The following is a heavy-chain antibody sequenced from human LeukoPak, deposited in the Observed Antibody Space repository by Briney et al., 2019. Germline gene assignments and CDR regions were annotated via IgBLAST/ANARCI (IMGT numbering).Heavy chain of an antibody. V-gene: IGHV1-2*02. Sequence: ASVTVSFKASGYTFTGYYMHWVRQATGQGLEWMGWINPNSDGTNYAQKFQGRVTMTRDTSISTAYMELSRLRSDDTAVYYCARDFCSGLRYYFDYWGQGTLVTVSS. J-gene: IGHJ4*02. CDR1: GYTFTGYY. CDR3: ARDFCSGLRYYFDY. CDR2: INPNSDGT. D-gene: IGHD3-3*01.